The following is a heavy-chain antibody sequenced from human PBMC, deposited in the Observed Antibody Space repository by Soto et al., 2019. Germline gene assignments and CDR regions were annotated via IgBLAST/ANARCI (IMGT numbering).Heavy chain of an antibody. D-gene: IGHD6-19*01. J-gene: IGHJ5*02. V-gene: IGHV4-31*03. Sequence: ASETLSLTCTVSGGSISSGGYYWSWIRQHPGKGLEWIGYIYYSGSTYYNPSLKSRVTISVDTSKNQFSLKLSSVTAADTAVYYCARDKVADWFDPWGQGTLVTVSS. CDR3: ARDKVADWFDP. CDR1: GGSISSGGYY. CDR2: IYYSGST.